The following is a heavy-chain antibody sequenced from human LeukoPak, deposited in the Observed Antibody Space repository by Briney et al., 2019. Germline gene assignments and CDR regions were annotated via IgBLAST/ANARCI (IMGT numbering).Heavy chain of an antibody. D-gene: IGHD1-26*01. Sequence: AGGSLRLSCAASGFTLNNYYMHWVRHVPGKGLVWVSCISGDGSSTKYADSVKGRFTISRDNAKNSLYLQMNSLRPEDTAVYYCARDPYSGSYGDYYYYYMDVWGKGTTVTISS. J-gene: IGHJ6*03. CDR3: ARDPYSGSYGDYYYYYMDV. V-gene: IGHV3-74*01. CDR2: ISGDGSST. CDR1: GFTLNNYY.